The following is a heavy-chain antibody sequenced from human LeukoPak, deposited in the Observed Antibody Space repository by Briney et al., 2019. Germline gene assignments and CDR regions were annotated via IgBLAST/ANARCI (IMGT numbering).Heavy chain of an antibody. CDR2: IKEDGSEK. V-gene: IGHV3-7*01. D-gene: IGHD4-11*01. Sequence: GGSLRLSCGASRFTFSNYWMSWVRQAPGKGLGWVANIKEDGSEKDYVDSVKGRFTISRDNAKNSLYLQMNSLRAEDTAVYYCARSGGLQKFDCWGQGTLVTVSS. J-gene: IGHJ4*02. CDR1: RFTFSNYW. CDR3: ARSGGLQKFDC.